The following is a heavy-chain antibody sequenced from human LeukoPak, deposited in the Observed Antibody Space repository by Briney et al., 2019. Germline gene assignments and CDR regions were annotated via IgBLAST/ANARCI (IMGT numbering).Heavy chain of an antibody. V-gene: IGHV4-59*08. J-gene: IGHJ4*02. CDR2: IYYSGTT. D-gene: IGHD3-22*01. CDR1: GGSISGYY. Sequence: SETLSLTCTVSGGSISGYYWSWIRQPPGKGLEWIGYIYYSGTTNYNPSLKSRVTISVDTSKNQFSLKLSSVTAADTALYYCARSSSGSFPYFDYWGQGTLVTVSS. CDR3: ARSSSGSFPYFDY.